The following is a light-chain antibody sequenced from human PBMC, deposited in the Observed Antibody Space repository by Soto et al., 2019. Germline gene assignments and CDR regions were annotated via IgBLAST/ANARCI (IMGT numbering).Light chain of an antibody. V-gene: IGKV1-17*01. CDR2: GTS. J-gene: IGKJ1*01. Sequence: GDRVSITCWASQGIRNNLGWYQQRPGKSPNRLIYGTSNLQTGVPSRFSGSGYGTDFTLTISSLQPEDFAPYYCLQHETSPRTFGQGTKVDIK. CDR1: QGIRNN. CDR3: LQHETSPRT.